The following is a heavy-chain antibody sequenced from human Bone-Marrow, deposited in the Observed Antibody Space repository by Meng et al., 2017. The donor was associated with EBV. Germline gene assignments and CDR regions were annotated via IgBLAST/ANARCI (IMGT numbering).Heavy chain of an antibody. Sequence: QGQLCESVRELTKPGASMKVACKASGYTLSRYSMNWVRQAPGQGLEWMGWINTGTENPTYAQGFTGRFVFSLDKSANTAYLQINSLRAEDTAVYFCAREDVTVAGFFDFWGQGTLVTVSS. CDR2: INTGTENP. CDR3: AREDVTVAGFFDF. CDR1: GYTLSRYS. J-gene: IGHJ4*02. D-gene: IGHD6-19*01. V-gene: IGHV7-4-1*02.